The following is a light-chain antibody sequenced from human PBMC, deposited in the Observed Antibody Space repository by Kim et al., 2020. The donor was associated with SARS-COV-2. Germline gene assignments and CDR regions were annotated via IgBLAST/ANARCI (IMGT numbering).Light chain of an antibody. V-gene: IGLV2-14*03. CDR1: SSDIGDYKY. J-gene: IGLJ2*01. CDR3: SSYTSETTFVV. Sequence: QSALTQPASVSGSPGQSITISCTGSSSDIGDYKYVSWYQHHPGKAPKLIIYDVSQRPSGVSVRFSGSKSGNTASLTVSGLQAEDEASYYCSSYTSETTFVVFGGGTKLTVL. CDR2: DVS.